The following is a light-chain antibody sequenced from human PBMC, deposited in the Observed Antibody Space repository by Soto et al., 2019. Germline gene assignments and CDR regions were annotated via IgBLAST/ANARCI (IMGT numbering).Light chain of an antibody. CDR2: GAS. Sequence: EIVWTQSPGTVSLSPGERATICCRASPSVSSSYLAWYQQNAGQAPRLLIDGASSTATGIPDRFSATASATDFNLTISRLETEDFAVYECQQYGSSTRTSGQATKADIK. J-gene: IGKJ1*01. CDR3: QQYGSSTRT. CDR1: PSVSSSY. V-gene: IGKV3-20*01.